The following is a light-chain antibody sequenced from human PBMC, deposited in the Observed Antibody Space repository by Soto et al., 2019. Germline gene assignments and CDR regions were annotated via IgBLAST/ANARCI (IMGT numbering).Light chain of an antibody. CDR2: GVS. Sequence: QSALTQPASVSGSPGQSITISCTGTSSDVGGYNYVSWYQQHPGKAPKFMIYGVSNRPSGVSNRFSGSKSGSTASLTISGLKAEDEADYYCSSYSSSNTLVFGGGTKLTVL. CDR3: SSYSSSNTLV. CDR1: SSDVGGYNY. V-gene: IGLV2-14*03. J-gene: IGLJ2*01.